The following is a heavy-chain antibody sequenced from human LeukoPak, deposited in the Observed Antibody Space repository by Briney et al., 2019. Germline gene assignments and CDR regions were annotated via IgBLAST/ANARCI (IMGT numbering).Heavy chain of an antibody. J-gene: IGHJ4*02. V-gene: IGHV3-23*01. D-gene: IGHD6-13*01. CDR1: GFTFSSYA. CDR3: ANPTGYSSSWYYFDY. CDR2: ISGSGGST. Sequence: GGSLRLSCAASGFTFSSYAMSWVRQAPGKGLEWVSAISGSGGSTHYADSVKGRFTISRDNSKNTLYLQMNSLRAEDTAVYYCANPTGYSSSWYYFDYWGQGTLVTVSS.